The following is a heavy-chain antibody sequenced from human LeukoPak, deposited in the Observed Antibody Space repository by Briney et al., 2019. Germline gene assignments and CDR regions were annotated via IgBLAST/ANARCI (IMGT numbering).Heavy chain of an antibody. CDR2: IYYSGST. CDR3: SRWGIAAAGGAFDI. CDR1: GGSISSSSYY. D-gene: IGHD6-13*01. V-gene: IGHV4-39*07. J-gene: IGHJ3*02. Sequence: SETLSLTCTVSGGSISSSSYYWGWIRQPPGKGLEWIGSIYYSGSTYYNPSLKSRVTISVDTSKNQFSLKLRPVNARGKARDYCSRWGIAAAGGAFDIWGQGTMVTVSS.